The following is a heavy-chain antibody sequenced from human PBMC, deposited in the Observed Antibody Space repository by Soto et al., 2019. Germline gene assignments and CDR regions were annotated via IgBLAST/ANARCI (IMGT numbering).Heavy chain of an antibody. CDR3: AKDPNSSSDHDGYYYYYMDV. CDR1: GFTFSSYA. D-gene: IGHD6-6*01. J-gene: IGHJ6*03. Sequence: GGSLRLSCAASGFTFSSYAMSWVRQAPGKGLEWVSAISGSGGSTYYADSVKGRFTISRDNSKNTLYLQMNSLRAEDTAVYYCAKDPNSSSDHDGYYYYYMDVWGKGTTVTVSS. V-gene: IGHV3-23*01. CDR2: ISGSGGST.